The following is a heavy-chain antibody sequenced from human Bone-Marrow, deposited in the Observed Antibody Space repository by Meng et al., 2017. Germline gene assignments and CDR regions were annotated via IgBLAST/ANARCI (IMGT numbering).Heavy chain of an antibody. CDR3: AKDHIGYCSGGSCKRGAFDI. Sequence: GESLKISCAASGFTFSNYVMNWVRQAPGKGLEWVSTIGAAGDTYYADSVKGRFTISRDNSKNTLYLQMNSLRAEDTAVYYCAKDHIGYCSGGSCKRGAFDIWGQGTMVTVSS. CDR1: GFTFSNYV. J-gene: IGHJ3*02. V-gene: IGHV3-23*01. D-gene: IGHD2-15*01. CDR2: IGAAGDT.